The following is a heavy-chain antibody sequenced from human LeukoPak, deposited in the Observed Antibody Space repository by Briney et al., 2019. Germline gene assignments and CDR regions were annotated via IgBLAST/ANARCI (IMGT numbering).Heavy chain of an antibody. CDR1: GFTFISYG. CDR3: AKDLISMVRGESWFDP. D-gene: IGHD3-10*01. CDR2: IRYDGSNK. J-gene: IGHJ5*02. V-gene: IGHV3-30*02. Sequence: GGPLSLSCAAPGFTFISYGMHWVRQAPGKGLDWVAFIRYDGSNKYYADSVKGRFTISRDNPKNTLYLQMNSLRAEETAVYYCAKDLISMVRGESWFDPWGQGTLVTVSS.